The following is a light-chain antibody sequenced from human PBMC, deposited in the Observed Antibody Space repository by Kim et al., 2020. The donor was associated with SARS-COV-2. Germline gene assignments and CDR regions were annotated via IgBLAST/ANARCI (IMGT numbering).Light chain of an antibody. CDR2: GKN. J-gene: IGLJ2*01. CDR1: SLRSYY. CDR3: NSRDSSGNHLV. Sequence: SSELTQDPAVSVALGQTVRITCQGDSLRSYYASWYQQKPGQAPVLVIYGKNNRPSGIPDRFSGSISGNTASLTITGAQAEDEADNYCNSRDSSGNHLVFG. V-gene: IGLV3-19*01.